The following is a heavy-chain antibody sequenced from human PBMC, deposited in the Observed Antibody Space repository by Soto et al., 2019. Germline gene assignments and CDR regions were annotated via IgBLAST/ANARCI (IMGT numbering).Heavy chain of an antibody. CDR3: TTDKPLLGAFDI. J-gene: IGHJ3*02. CDR2: IKSKTDGGTT. CDR1: GFTFSNAW. V-gene: IGHV3-15*01. Sequence: GGSLKLSCAASGFTFSNAWMSWVRQAPGKGLEWVGRIKSKTDGGTTDYTAPVKGRFTISRDDSKNTLYLQMNSQKTEDTAVYYCTTDKPLLGAFDIWGQGTMVTVSS.